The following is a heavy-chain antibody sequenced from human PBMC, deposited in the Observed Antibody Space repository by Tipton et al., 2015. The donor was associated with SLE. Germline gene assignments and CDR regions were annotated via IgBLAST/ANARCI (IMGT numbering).Heavy chain of an antibody. CDR2: INHSGST. CDR3: ARAGPVGRYFDWVDY. Sequence: TLSLTCAVYGGSFSGYYWSWIRQPPGKGLERIGEINHSGSTNYNPSLKSRVTISVDTSKNQFSLKLSSVTAADTAVYYCARAGPVGRYFDWVDYWGQGTLVTVSS. CDR1: GGSFSGYY. V-gene: IGHV4-34*01. J-gene: IGHJ4*02. D-gene: IGHD3-9*01.